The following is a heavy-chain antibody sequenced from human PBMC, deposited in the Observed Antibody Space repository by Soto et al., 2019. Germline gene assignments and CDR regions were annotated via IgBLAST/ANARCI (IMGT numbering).Heavy chain of an antibody. CDR1: GGSISSYY. CDR2: IYYSGST. J-gene: IGHJ4*02. Sequence: ETLSLTCTVSGGSISSYYWSWIRQPPGKGLEWIGYIYYSGSTNYNPSLKSRVTISVDTSKNQFSLKLSSVTAADTAVYYCARLTTSWGQGTLVTVSS. V-gene: IGHV4-59*01. D-gene: IGHD4-17*01. CDR3: ARLTTS.